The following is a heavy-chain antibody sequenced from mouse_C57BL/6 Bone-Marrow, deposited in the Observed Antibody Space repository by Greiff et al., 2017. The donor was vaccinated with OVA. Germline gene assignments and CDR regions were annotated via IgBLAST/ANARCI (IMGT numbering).Heavy chain of an antibody. D-gene: IGHD2-4*01. CDR2: IDPENGDT. J-gene: IGHJ1*03. CDR3: TPCYEYDGYFDV. CDR1: GFNIKDDY. V-gene: IGHV14-4*01. Sequence: EVQLQESGAELVRPGASVKLSCTASGFNIKDDYMHWVKQRPEQGLEWIGWIDPENGDTEYASKFQGKATITADTSSNTAYLQLSSLTSEDTAVYYCTPCYEYDGYFDVWGTGTTVTVSS.